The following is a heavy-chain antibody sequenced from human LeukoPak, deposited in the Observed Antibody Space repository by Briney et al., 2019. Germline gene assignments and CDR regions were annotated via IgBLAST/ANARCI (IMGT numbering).Heavy chain of an antibody. D-gene: IGHD4-17*01. CDR3: ARDDPYGDYVEDYYYGMDV. CDR2: INSDGSST. V-gene: IGHV3-74*01. CDR1: GFTFSSYW. J-gene: IGHJ6*02. Sequence: PGGSLRLSCAASGFTFSSYWMPWVRQAPGKGLVWVSRINSDGSSTSYADSVKGRFTISRDNAKNTLYLQMNSLRAEDTAVYYCARDDPYGDYVEDYYYGMDVWGQGTTVTVSS.